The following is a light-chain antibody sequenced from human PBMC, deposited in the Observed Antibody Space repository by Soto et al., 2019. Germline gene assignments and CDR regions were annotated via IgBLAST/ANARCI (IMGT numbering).Light chain of an antibody. J-gene: IGKJ2*01. Sequence: DIQMTQSPSSLSASVGDRVTITCRASESISSYLHWYQQKPGEAPKLLIYVVSSLPSGVPSRFSGSGSGTHFTLTISSLQPADFATYYCQQSYTTPFTFGQGTKLDIK. V-gene: IGKV1-39*01. CDR1: ESISSY. CDR2: VVS. CDR3: QQSYTTPFT.